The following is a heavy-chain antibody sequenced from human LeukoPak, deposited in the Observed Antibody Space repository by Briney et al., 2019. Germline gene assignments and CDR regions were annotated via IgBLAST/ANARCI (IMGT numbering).Heavy chain of an antibody. CDR3: ARGRVGVPAAMPGLKCWFDP. Sequence: PSETLSLTCAVYGGSFSGYYWSWIRQPPGKGLEWIGEINHSGSTNYNPSLKSRVTISVDTSKNQFSLKLSSVTAADTAVYYCARGRVGVPAAMPGLKCWFDPWGQGTLVTVSS. CDR2: INHSGST. D-gene: IGHD2-2*01. CDR1: GGSFSGYY. V-gene: IGHV4-34*01. J-gene: IGHJ5*02.